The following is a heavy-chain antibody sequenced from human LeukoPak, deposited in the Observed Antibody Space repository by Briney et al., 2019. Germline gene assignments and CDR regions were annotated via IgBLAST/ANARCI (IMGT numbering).Heavy chain of an antibody. V-gene: IGHV3-7*01. CDR2: IKQDGSEK. J-gene: IGHJ6*03. CDR1: GFTFSSYW. CDR3: ARDYTNYYYYYYMDV. Sequence: GGSLRLSYAASGFTFSSYWMSWVRQAPGKGLEWVANIKQDGSEKYYVDSVKGRFTISRDNAKNSLYLQMNSLRAEDTAVYYCARDYTNYYYYYYMDVWGKGTTVTVSS.